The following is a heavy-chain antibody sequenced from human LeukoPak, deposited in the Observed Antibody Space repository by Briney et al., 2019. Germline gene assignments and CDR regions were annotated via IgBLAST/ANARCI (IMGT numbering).Heavy chain of an antibody. J-gene: IGHJ5*02. CDR2: ISGSGGSI. CDR1: GFTFSSYA. V-gene: IGHV3-23*01. Sequence: PGGSLRLSCAASGFTFSSYAMSWVRQAPGKGLEWVSVISGSGGSISYADSVKGRFTISRDNSKNTLYLQMNSLRAEDTAVYYCAKDRECSSATCYVFWFDPWGQGTLVTVSS. CDR3: AKDRECSSATCYVFWFDP. D-gene: IGHD2-2*01.